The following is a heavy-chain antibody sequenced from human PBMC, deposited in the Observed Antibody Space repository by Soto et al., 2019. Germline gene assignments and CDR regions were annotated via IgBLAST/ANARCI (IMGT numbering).Heavy chain of an antibody. CDR1: GGLISSGTYY. V-gene: IGHV4-39*01. CDR3: ARQEGYDVLSGFYLYYVDY. Sequence: SETLSLTCTVYGGLISSGTYYWGWIRQPPGKGLEWIGSVYYSGSTYYNPSLKSRVTISVDTSKNQFSLKLISVTAADTAMYYCARQEGYDVLSGFYLYYVDYWGQGTPVTVSS. CDR2: VYYSGST. D-gene: IGHD3-3*01. J-gene: IGHJ4*02.